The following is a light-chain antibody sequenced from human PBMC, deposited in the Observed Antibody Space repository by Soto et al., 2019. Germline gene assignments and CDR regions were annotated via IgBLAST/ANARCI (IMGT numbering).Light chain of an antibody. CDR3: CSYAGSYTLV. J-gene: IGLJ2*01. CDR2: DVS. V-gene: IGLV2-11*01. CDR1: SSDVGGYNY. Sequence: QSALTQPRSVSGSPGQSVTISCTGTSSDVGGYNYVSWYQQHPGKAPKLMIYDVSKRPSGVPDRFSGSKSGNTASLTISGLQAEDEADYYCCSYAGSYTLVLGGGTKHTVL.